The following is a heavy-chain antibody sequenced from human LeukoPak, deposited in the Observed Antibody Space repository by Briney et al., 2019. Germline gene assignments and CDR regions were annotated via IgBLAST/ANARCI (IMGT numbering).Heavy chain of an antibody. CDR1: GFTFSAYA. Sequence: GGSLRLSCEASGFTFSAYAMTWVRQAPGKGLEWVAAIWYDGSNKYQRDSLKGRFTISRDNSRSTLYLRMNSLRVENTAVYYCARSGGDFYDSSGYGVIDHWGRGTLVTVSS. CDR3: ARSGGDFYDSSGYGVIDH. CDR2: IWYDGSNK. J-gene: IGHJ4*02. D-gene: IGHD3-22*01. V-gene: IGHV3-33*07.